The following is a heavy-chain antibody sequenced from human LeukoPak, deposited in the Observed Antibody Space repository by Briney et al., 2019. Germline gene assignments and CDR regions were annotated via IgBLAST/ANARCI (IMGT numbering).Heavy chain of an antibody. CDR3: AREGYYYDSSCHRNYFDY. CDR1: GFTFDDYG. J-gene: IGHJ4*02. Sequence: GGSLRLSYAASGFTFDDYGMSWVRQAPGKGLEWVSGINWNGGSTGYVDSVKGRFTISRDNANNSLYLQMNSLRAEDTALYYCAREGYYYDSSCHRNYFDYWGQGTLVTVAS. CDR2: INWNGGST. D-gene: IGHD3-22*01. V-gene: IGHV3-20*03.